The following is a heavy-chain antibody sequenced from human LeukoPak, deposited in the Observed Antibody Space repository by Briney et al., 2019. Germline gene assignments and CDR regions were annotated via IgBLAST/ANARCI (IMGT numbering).Heavy chain of an antibody. V-gene: IGHV1-69*13. J-gene: IGHJ4*02. CDR2: IIPIFGTA. D-gene: IGHD6-19*01. Sequence: SVKVSCKASGGTFSSYAISWVRQAPGQGLEWMGGIIPIFGTANYAQKFQGRVTITADESTSTAYMELSSLGSEDTAVYYCARVAPRGVSSSGWYGRGDYFDYWGQGTLVTVSS. CDR3: ARVAPRGVSSSGWYGRGDYFDY. CDR1: GGTFSSYA.